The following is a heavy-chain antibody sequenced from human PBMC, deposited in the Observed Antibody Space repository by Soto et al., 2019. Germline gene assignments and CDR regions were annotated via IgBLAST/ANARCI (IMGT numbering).Heavy chain of an antibody. V-gene: IGHV1-18*01. CDR3: GRGDPIFGVDNGVDV. CDR2: ISAYNHNT. CDR1: GYILSNCG. Sequence: ASVKVSCKASGYILSNCGITWGGQAPGQGREWLGWISAYNHNTDSAQRLQGRVTFTTDTSTSTAYMELRGLTSDDTGVYYCGRGDPIFGVDNGVDVWGQGTTVTVSS. D-gene: IGHD3-3*02. J-gene: IGHJ6*01.